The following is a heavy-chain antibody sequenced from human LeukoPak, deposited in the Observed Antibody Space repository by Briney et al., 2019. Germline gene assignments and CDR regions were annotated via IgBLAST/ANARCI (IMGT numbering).Heavy chain of an antibody. D-gene: IGHD1-14*01. V-gene: IGHV6-1*01. CDR3: ARGTAFDI. Sequence: SQTLSLTCAISGDSVSSTNVGWNWIRQSPSSGLEWLGRTYYRSQFYNDYADSVKGRITITPDTSKNQFSLQLSSLTPDDTAVYYCARGTAFDIWSQGTMVTVSS. CDR2: TYYRSQFYN. CDR1: GDSVSSTNVG. J-gene: IGHJ3*02.